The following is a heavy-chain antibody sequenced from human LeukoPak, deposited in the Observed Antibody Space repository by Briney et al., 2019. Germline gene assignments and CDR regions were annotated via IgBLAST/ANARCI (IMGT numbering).Heavy chain of an antibody. D-gene: IGHD3-3*01. CDR1: GFIPSDHY. V-gene: IGHV3-30*18. J-gene: IGHJ6*02. CDR2: ISYDGSNK. CDR3: ANSLRTYYDFWSGYYGYYGMDV. Sequence: PGGSLRLSCAASGFIPSDHYIDWVRQAPGKGLEWVAVISYDGSNKYYADSVKGRFTISRDNSKNTLYLQMNSLRAEDTAVYYCANSLRTYYDFWSGYYGYYGMDVWGQGTTVTVSS.